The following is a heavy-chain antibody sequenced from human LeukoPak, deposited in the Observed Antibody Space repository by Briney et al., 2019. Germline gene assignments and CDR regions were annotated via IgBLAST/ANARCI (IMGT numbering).Heavy chain of an antibody. V-gene: IGHV1-69*04. CDR3: AREDQGDGPICGDFEF. CDR2: IIPNVDIR. CDR1: GGTFGNYA. Sequence: SVKVSCKASGGTFGNYAVSWVRQAPGQGLEWMGRIIPNVDIRNYEQKFQGRVTITANESTSTVYLELTTLRSDDTAVYYCAREDQGDGPICGDFEFWGQGTLVTVSS. J-gene: IGHJ4*02. D-gene: IGHD3-16*01.